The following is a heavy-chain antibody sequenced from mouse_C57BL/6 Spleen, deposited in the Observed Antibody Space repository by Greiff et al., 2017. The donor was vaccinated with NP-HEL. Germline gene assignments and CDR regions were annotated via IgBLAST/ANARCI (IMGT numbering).Heavy chain of an antibody. CDR1: GYAFSSYW. J-gene: IGHJ2*01. V-gene: IGHV1-80*01. CDR3: ARSDYYGSSYPFDY. Sequence: QVQLQQSGAELVKPGASVKISCKASGYAFSSYWMNWVKQRPGKGLEWIGQIYPGDGDTNYNGKFKGKATLTADKSSSTAYMQLSSLTSEDSAVYFCARSDYYGSSYPFDYWGQGTTLTVSS. CDR2: IYPGDGDT. D-gene: IGHD1-1*01.